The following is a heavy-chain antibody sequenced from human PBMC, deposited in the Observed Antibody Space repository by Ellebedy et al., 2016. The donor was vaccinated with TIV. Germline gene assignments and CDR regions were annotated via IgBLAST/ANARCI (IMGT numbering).Heavy chain of an antibody. J-gene: IGHJ5*02. D-gene: IGHD2-2*01. V-gene: IGHV3-15*01. CDR2: IKSKTDGGTT. CDR3: TTERNTRYCSSTSCKARSRFDP. CDR1: GFTFSNAW. Sequence: PGGSLRLSCAASGFTFSNAWMSWVRQAPGKGLEWVGRIKSKTDGGTTDYAAPVKGRFTISRDDSKNTLYLQMNSLKTEDTAVYYCTTERNTRYCSSTSCKARSRFDPWGQGTLVTVSS.